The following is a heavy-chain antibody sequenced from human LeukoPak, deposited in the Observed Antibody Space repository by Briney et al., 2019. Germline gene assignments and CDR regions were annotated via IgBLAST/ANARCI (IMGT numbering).Heavy chain of an antibody. J-gene: IGHJ3*02. CDR2: ISSSGSTI. V-gene: IGHV3-48*03. CDR1: GFTFSSYE. Sequence: PGGSLRLSCAASGFTFSSYEMNWVRQAPGKGLEWVSYISSSGSTIYYADSVKGRFTISRDNAKNSLYLQMNSLRAEDTAVYYCARHSSGYYGNTFDIWGQGTMVTVSS. D-gene: IGHD3-22*01. CDR3: ARHSSGYYGNTFDI.